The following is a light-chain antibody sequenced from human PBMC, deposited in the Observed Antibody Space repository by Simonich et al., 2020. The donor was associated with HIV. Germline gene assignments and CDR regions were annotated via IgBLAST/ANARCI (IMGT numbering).Light chain of an antibody. V-gene: IGLV4-69*01. CDR3: QTWGTGFWV. CDR2: LNSDGSH. CDR1: SGHSSYA. Sequence: QLVLTQSPSASASLGASVKLTCTLSSGHSSYAIAWHQPQPEKGPRYLMKLNSDGSHNKGDGIPDRFSGSSSGAERYLTISSLQSEDEADYYCQTWGTGFWVFGGGTKLTVL. J-gene: IGLJ3*02.